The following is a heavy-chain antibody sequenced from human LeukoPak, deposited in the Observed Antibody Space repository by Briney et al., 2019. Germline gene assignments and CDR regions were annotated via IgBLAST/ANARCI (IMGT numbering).Heavy chain of an antibody. J-gene: IGHJ5*02. Sequence: PSETLSLTCAVYGGSFSGYYWSWIRQPPGKGLEWIGEINHSGGTNYNPSLKTRVTISVDTSKNQFSLKLTSVTAADTAVYYCARNNWFDPWGQGTLVTVSS. CDR1: GGSFSGYY. CDR2: INHSGGT. V-gene: IGHV4-34*01. CDR3: ARNNWFDP.